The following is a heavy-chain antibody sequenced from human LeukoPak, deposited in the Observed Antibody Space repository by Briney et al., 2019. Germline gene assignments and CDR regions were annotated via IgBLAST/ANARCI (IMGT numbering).Heavy chain of an antibody. V-gene: IGHV3-21*01. J-gene: IGHJ6*03. D-gene: IGHD1-7*01. CDR2: ISSSSSYI. Sequence: GGSLRLSCAASGFTFSSYSMNWVRQAPGKGLEWVSSISSSSSYIYYADSVKGRLTISRDNAKNSLYLQMNSLRAEDTAVYYCARPPLITGTSTYYYYYYMDVWGKGTTVTVSS. CDR3: ARPPLITGTSTYYYYYYMDV. CDR1: GFTFSSYS.